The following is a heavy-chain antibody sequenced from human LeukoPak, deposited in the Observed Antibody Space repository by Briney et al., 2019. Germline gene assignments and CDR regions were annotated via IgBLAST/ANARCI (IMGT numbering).Heavy chain of an antibody. J-gene: IGHJ4*02. Sequence: GGSLRLSCAASGFTFSSYGMHWVRQAPGKGLEWVAVISYDGSNKYYADSVKGRFTISRDNSKNTLCLQMNSLRAEDTAVYYCAKDPRWFGELLYPLFDYWGQGTLVTVSS. D-gene: IGHD3-10*01. CDR3: AKDPRWFGELLYPLFDY. CDR1: GFTFSSYG. V-gene: IGHV3-30*18. CDR2: ISYDGSNK.